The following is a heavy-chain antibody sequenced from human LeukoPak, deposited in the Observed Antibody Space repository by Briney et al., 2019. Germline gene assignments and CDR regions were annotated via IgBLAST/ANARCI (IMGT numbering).Heavy chain of an antibody. Sequence: ASVKVSCKASGYTFTSYYMHWVRQAPGQGLEWMGWMNPNSGNTGYAQKFQGRVSMTEDTSMNTAYMELRSLRLEDTAVYYCTRVSSSGWSGPGYWGQGTLVTVSS. J-gene: IGHJ4*02. V-gene: IGHV1-8*02. CDR3: TRVSSSGWSGPGY. D-gene: IGHD6-19*01. CDR2: MNPNSGNT. CDR1: GYTFTSYY.